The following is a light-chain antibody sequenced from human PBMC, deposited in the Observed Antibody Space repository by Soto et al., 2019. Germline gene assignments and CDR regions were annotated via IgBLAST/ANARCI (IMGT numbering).Light chain of an antibody. CDR2: WAS. CDR1: QSILFGFNNKNY. J-gene: IGKJ4*01. V-gene: IGKV4-1*01. Sequence: IVMTQSPDSLAVSLGERATINCKSSQSILFGFNNKNYLAWYQHKAGQPPKLLINWASTRESGVPDRFSGSGSGTEFTLSISNLQAEDVAVYYCQHYYSSPLSFGGGTKVEI. CDR3: QHYYSSPLS.